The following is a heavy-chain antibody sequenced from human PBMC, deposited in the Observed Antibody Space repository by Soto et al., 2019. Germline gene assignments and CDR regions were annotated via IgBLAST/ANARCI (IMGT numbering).Heavy chain of an antibody. CDR2: ISAYNGNT. D-gene: IGHD6-13*01. CDR3: ARCPVSSSWYGCNWFDP. J-gene: IGHJ5*02. CDR1: GYTFTSYG. Sequence: QVQLVQSGAEVKKPGASVKVSCKASGYTFTSYGISWVRQAPGQGLEWMGWISAYNGNTNYAQKLQGRVTMTTDTSTSTADMELRSLRSDDTAVYYCARCPVSSSWYGCNWFDPWGQGTLVTVSS. V-gene: IGHV1-18*01.